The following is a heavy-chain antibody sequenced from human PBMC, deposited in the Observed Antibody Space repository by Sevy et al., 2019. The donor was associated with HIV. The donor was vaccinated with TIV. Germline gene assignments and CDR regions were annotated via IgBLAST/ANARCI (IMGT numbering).Heavy chain of an antibody. CDR2: INHSGST. CDR3: ARSLYNWNDGGGPFDY. D-gene: IGHD1-20*01. Sequence: SETLSLTCAAYGGSFSGYYWSWIRQPPGKGLEWIGEINHSGSTNYNPSLKSRVTISVDTSKNQFSLKLSSVTAADTAVYYCARSLYNWNDGGGPFDYWGQGTLVTVSS. J-gene: IGHJ4*02. CDR1: GGSFSGYY. V-gene: IGHV4-34*01.